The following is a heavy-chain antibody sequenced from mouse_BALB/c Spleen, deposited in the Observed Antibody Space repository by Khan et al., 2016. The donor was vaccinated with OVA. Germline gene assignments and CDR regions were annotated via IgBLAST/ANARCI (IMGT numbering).Heavy chain of an antibody. Sequence: VELVESGGDLVKPGGSLKLSCAASGFTFSTFGMPWVRQTPDKRLEWVATVSTGGGYTYYPDSVKGRATITRDNANSTPYLQMSSLKSEDTARFYCARLAYYYDSEGFAYWGQGTLVTVSA. CDR1: GFTFSTFG. CDR3: ARLAYYYDSEGFAY. D-gene: IGHD1-1*01. CDR2: VSTGGGYT. V-gene: IGHV5-6*01. J-gene: IGHJ3*01.